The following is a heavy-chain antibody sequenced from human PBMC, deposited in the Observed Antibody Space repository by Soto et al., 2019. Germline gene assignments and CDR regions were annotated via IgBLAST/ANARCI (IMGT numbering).Heavy chain of an antibody. CDR2: IHNSGSP. CDR1: GGSISGYY. CDR3: ARGVTVFGLVSRFWFDP. Sequence: SETLSLTCTVSGGSISGYYLSWIRQPPGEGLEWIGHIHNSGSPNYNPSLKSRVVISIDTSRNQFSLRLNSLTAADRAVYFCARGVTVFGLVSRFWFDPWGQGTVVTVSS. J-gene: IGHJ5*02. D-gene: IGHD3-3*01. V-gene: IGHV4-4*08.